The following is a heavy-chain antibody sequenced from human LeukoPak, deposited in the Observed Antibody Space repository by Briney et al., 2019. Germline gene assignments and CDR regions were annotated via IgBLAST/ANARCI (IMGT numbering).Heavy chain of an antibody. CDR1: GGTFASSG. D-gene: IGHD3-10*01. CDR2: TIPIYGTT. Sequence: ASVKVPCKASGGTFASSGIGWVRLAPGQGLVWMGGTIPIYGTTFIAQKFQGRVTLTTDESTSTAYMEVNSLRSEDTAVYYCARTLLDSGAGSFFDWWGQGTLVTVSS. CDR3: ARTLLDSGAGSFFDW. J-gene: IGHJ4*02. V-gene: IGHV1-69*05.